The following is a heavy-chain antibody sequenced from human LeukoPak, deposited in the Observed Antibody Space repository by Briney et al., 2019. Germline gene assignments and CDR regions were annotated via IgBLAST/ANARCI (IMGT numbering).Heavy chain of an antibody. D-gene: IGHD3-10*01. V-gene: IGHV3-66*01. CDR1: GFTVSSNY. CDR2: IYSGGST. CDR3: ARIKYGSGTYYFDY. Sequence: GGSLRLSCAASGFTVSSNYMSWVRQAPGKGLEWVSVIYSGGSTYYADSVKGRFTIPRDNSKNTLYLQMNSLRAEDTAVYYCARIKYGSGTYYFDYWGQGTLVTVSS. J-gene: IGHJ4*02.